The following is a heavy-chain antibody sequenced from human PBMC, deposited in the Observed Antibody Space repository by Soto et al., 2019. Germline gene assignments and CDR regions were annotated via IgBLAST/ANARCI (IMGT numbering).Heavy chain of an antibody. CDR1: GYSLTGDG. Sequence: ASVKVSCKASGYSLTGDGISWVRKAPGQGLEWMGWISAYNGNTNYAQKLQGRVTMTTDTSTSTAYMELRSLRSDDTAVYYCAREGYCSGGSCYSFGYYYMDVWGKGTTVTVSS. J-gene: IGHJ6*03. CDR3: AREGYCSGGSCYSFGYYYMDV. D-gene: IGHD2-15*01. V-gene: IGHV1-18*01. CDR2: ISAYNGNT.